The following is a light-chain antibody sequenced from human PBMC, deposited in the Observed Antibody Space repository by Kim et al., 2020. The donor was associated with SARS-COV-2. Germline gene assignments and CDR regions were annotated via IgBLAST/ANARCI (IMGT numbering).Light chain of an antibody. CDR1: SLRNYY. J-gene: IGLJ3*02. CDR2: GKN. Sequence: LGQTVRITCQGDSLRNYYASWYQHKPGQAPVVVIYGKNNRPSGIPDRFSGSSSGNTTSLTITGAQAEDEADYYCNSRDNSGNHWVFGGGTKLTVL. V-gene: IGLV3-19*01. CDR3: NSRDNSGNHWV.